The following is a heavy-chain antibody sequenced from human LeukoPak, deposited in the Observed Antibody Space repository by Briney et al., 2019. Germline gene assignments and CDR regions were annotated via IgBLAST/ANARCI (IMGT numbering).Heavy chain of an antibody. CDR1: GFTFSSYG. CDR3: TKDPGWELLLGAFDI. J-gene: IGHJ3*02. CDR2: ISYDGSNK. D-gene: IGHD1-26*01. V-gene: IGHV3-30*18. Sequence: PGGSLRLSCAASGFTFSSYGMHWVRQAPGKGLEWVAVISYDGSNKYYADSVKGRFTISRDNSKNTLYLQMNSLRAEDTAVYYCTKDPGWELLLGAFDIWGQGTMVTVSS.